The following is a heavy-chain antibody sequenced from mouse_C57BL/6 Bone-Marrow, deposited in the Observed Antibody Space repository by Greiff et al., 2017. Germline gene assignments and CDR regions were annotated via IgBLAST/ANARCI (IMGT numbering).Heavy chain of an antibody. CDR1: GYTFTSYW. J-gene: IGHJ1*03. Sequence: VQLQQPGAELVKPGASVTLSCKASGYTFTSYWLHWVKQRPGHGLEWIGMIHPNSGSTNYNEKFTSKATLTVDKSSSTAYMQLSSLTSADSAVYYCASSYCYIDVWGTGTTVTVSS. CDR2: IHPNSGST. CDR3: ASSYCYIDV. V-gene: IGHV1-64*01.